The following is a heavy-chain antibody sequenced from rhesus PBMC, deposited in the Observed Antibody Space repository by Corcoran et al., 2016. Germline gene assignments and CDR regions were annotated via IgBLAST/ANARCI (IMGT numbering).Heavy chain of an antibody. CDR1: GYSISSGYG. CDR2: ISYSGNT. J-gene: IGHJ4*01. D-gene: IGHD3-16*01. CDR3: ARDTLYYYSGSPIDY. Sequence: QLQLQESGPGLVKPSETLSLTCAVSGYSISSGYGWSWIRPPPGKGLEWIGYISYSGNTSYNPSLKSRVTSSRDTSKNQFTLKLSSVHAADTAVYYCARDTLYYYSGSPIDYWGQGVLVTVSS. V-gene: IGHV4-122*02.